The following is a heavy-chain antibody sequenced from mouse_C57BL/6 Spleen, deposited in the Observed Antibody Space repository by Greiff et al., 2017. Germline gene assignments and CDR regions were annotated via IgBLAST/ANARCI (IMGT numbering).Heavy chain of an antibody. J-gene: IGHJ4*01. CDR2: INPSTGGT. Sequence: VQLQQSGPELVKPGASVKISCKASGYSFTGYYMNWVKQSPEKSLEWIGEINPSTGGTTYNQKFKAKATLTVAKSSSTAYMQLKSLTSEDSAVYYCARPSYPYYAMDYWGQGTSVTVSS. V-gene: IGHV1-42*01. CDR1: GYSFTGYY. CDR3: ARPSYPYYAMDY. D-gene: IGHD2-10*01.